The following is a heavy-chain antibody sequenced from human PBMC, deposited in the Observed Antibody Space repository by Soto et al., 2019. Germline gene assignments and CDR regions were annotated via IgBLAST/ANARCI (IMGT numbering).Heavy chain of an antibody. Sequence: GGSLRLSCAASGFTFSSYAMSWVRQSPGKGLEWVSAISGSGGSTYYADSVKGRFTISRDNSKNTLYLQMNSLRAEDTAVYYCAKTKGYEKSLYFDYWGQGTLVTVSS. J-gene: IGHJ4*02. CDR2: ISGSGGST. CDR3: AKTKGYEKSLYFDY. CDR1: GFTFSSYA. V-gene: IGHV3-23*01. D-gene: IGHD2-8*01.